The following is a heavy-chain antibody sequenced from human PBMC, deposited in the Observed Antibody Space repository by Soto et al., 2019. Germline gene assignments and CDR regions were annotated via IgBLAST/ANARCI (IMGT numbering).Heavy chain of an antibody. D-gene: IGHD6-19*01. V-gene: IGHV3-23*01. J-gene: IGHJ4*02. CDR2: STNDGERT. CDR1: GFTFSDHA. CDR3: ARPPLYSNGGYFDT. Sequence: HPGGSLRLSCAVSGFTFSDHAMTWVRQAPGKGLEWVSTSTNDGERTFYADSVKGRFTVSRDRSNNTLYLQMHSLRADDTAVYFCARPPLYSNGGYFDTWGQGTLVTVSS.